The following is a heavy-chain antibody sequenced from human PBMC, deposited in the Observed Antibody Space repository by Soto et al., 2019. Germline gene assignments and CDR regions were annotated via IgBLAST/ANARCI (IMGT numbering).Heavy chain of an antibody. D-gene: IGHD3-10*01. CDR2: IYYSGST. Sequence: SETLSLTCTVSGGSISSGGYYWSWIRQHPGKGLEWIGYIYYSGSTYYNPSLKSRVTISVDTSKNQFSLKLSSVTAADTAVYYGARTTTDYYGSGSYQTPFDYWGQGTLVTVSS. CDR3: ARTTTDYYGSGSYQTPFDY. V-gene: IGHV4-31*03. CDR1: GGSISSGGYY. J-gene: IGHJ4*02.